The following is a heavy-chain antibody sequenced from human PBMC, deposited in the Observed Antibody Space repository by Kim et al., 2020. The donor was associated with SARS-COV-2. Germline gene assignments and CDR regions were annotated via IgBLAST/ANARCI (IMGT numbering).Heavy chain of an antibody. CDR1: GYTFTSYA. CDR3: ARVVVVAATQGGYYYGMDV. CDR2: INTNTGNP. D-gene: IGHD2-15*01. J-gene: IGHJ6*02. V-gene: IGHV7-4-1*02. Sequence: ASVKVSCKASGYTFTSYAMNWVRQAPGQGLEWMGWINTNTGNPTYAQGFTGRFVFSLDTSVSTAYLQISSLKAEDTAVYYCARVVVVAATQGGYYYGMDVWGQGTTVTVSS.